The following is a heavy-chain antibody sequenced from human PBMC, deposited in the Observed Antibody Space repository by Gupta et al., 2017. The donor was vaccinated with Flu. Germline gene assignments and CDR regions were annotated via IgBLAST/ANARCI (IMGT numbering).Heavy chain of an antibody. CDR1: GFTFSSYA. CDR2: ISGGDDNT. V-gene: IGHV3-23*01. CDR3: TKEAPGYSYGFDS. D-gene: IGHD5-18*01. Sequence: EVQLLESGGGWVQPGGSLRLSCAASGFTFSSYAMTWVRQAPGKGLEWVSAISGGDDNTYYADSVKGRFTISRDNSKNTLYLQLNSLRAEDTAVYYCTKEAPGYSYGFDSWGQGTLVTVSS. J-gene: IGHJ4*02.